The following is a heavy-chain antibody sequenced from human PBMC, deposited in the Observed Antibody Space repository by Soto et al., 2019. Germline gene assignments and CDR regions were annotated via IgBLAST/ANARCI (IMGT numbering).Heavy chain of an antibody. J-gene: IGHJ6*02. D-gene: IGHD5-12*01. CDR3: ARGRDGYKGYYYYAMDV. V-gene: IGHV3-48*03. CDR2: ISSGGSTI. Sequence: LRLSCATSGFIFSSYEMNWVRQAPGKGLEWVSYISSGGSTIYNADSVKGRFTISRDNAKNSLYLQMNSLRAEDTAVYYCARGRDGYKGYYYYAMDVWGQGTTVTVSS. CDR1: GFIFSSYE.